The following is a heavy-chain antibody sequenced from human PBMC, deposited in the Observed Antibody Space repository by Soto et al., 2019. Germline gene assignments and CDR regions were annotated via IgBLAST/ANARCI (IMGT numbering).Heavy chain of an antibody. D-gene: IGHD1-7*01. CDR2: IYYSGST. CDR3: ARDSVGPTSETADNWNYVPPDYYYYYMDV. V-gene: IGHV4-59*01. J-gene: IGHJ6*03. Sequence: SETLSLTCTVSGGSISSYYWSWIRQPPGKGLEWIGYIYYSGSTNYNPSLKSRVTISVDTSKNQFSLKLSSVTAADTAVYYCARDSVGPTSETADNWNYVPPDYYYYYMDVWGKGTTVTVSS. CDR1: GGSISSYY.